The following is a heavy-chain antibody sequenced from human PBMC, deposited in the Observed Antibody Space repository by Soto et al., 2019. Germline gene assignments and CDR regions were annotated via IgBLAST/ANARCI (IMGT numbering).Heavy chain of an antibody. CDR1: GFTVSSNY. J-gene: IGHJ4*02. CDR3: AREAISSDYFDY. D-gene: IGHD3-22*01. CDR2: IYSGGRT. V-gene: IGHV3-53*02. Sequence: EVQLVETGGGLIQPGGSLRLSCAASGFTVSSNYMSWVRQAPGQGLEWVSFIYSGGRTYYADSVKGRFTISRDNSKNTLYLQMSSLRAEDTAVYYWAREAISSDYFDYWGQGTLVIVSS.